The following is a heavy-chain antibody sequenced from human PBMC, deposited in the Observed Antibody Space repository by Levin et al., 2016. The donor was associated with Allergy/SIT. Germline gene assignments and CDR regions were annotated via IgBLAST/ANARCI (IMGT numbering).Heavy chain of an antibody. V-gene: IGHV3-30*18. J-gene: IGHJ3*02. Sequence: VRQAPGKGLEWVAVISYDGSNKYYADSVKGRFTISRDNSKNTLYLQMNSLRAEDTAVYYCAKDRSPTGDAFDIWGQGTMVTVSS. CDR2: ISYDGSNK. CDR3: AKDRSPTGDAFDI. D-gene: IGHD4-17*01.